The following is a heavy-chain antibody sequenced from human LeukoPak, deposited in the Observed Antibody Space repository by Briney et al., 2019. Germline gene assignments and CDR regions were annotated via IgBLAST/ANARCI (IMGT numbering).Heavy chain of an antibody. CDR1: GGSISSYY. D-gene: IGHD2-2*01. CDR3: ARAVVPAAKRHYYYYYMDV. J-gene: IGHJ6*03. Sequence: SETLSLTCTVSGGSISSYYWSWIRQPAGKGLEWIGRIYTSGSTNYNPSLKSRVTMSVDTSKNQFSLKLSSVTAAYTAVYYCARAVVPAAKRHYYYYYMDVWGKGTTVTVSS. V-gene: IGHV4-4*07. CDR2: IYTSGST.